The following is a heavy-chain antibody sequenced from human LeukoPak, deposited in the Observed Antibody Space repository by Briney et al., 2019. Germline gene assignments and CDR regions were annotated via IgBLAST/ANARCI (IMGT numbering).Heavy chain of an antibody. CDR2: IIPIFGTA. J-gene: IGHJ3*02. D-gene: IGHD6-13*01. CDR1: GGTFSSYA. Sequence: GASVKVSCKASGGTFSSYAISWVLQAPGQGLEWMGGIIPIFGTANYAQKFQGRVTITADESTSTAYMELSSLRSEDTAVYYCARSGIAAAGTSFDIWGQGTMVTVSS. CDR3: ARSGIAAAGTSFDI. V-gene: IGHV1-69*13.